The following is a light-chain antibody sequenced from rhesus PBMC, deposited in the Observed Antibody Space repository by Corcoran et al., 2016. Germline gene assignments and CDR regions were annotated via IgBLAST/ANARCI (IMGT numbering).Light chain of an antibody. V-gene: IGKV1-28*03. CDR3: LQHNSYPYS. CDR1: QGISSY. CDR2: AAS. J-gene: IGKJ2*01. Sequence: DIQMTQSPSSLSASVGDTVTITCRASQGISSYLNWFQQKPGKASNLLIYAASSLERWVPSRFSGSGSGTDFTLTISSLQPEDFAVYECLQHNSYPYSFGQGTKVEIK.